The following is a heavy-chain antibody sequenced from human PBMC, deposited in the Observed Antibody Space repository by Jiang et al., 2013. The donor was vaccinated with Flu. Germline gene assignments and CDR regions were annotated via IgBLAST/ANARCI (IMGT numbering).Heavy chain of an antibody. V-gene: IGHV1-69*17. CDR1: GGIFTSYA. CDR3: ARGSSSAGGYYFDF. CDR2: IIPIVNIA. D-gene: IGHD6-13*01. Sequence: GAEVKKPGSSVKVSCKSSGGIFTSYAISWVRQVPGQGLEWMGVIIPIVNIANYAQKFQGRATITADKSTSTGYIELSSLRSEDTAVYYCARGSSSAGGYYFDFWGQGTLVTVSS. J-gene: IGHJ4*02.